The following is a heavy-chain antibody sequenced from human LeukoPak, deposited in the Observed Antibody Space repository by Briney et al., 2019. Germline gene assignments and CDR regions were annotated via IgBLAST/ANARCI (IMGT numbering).Heavy chain of an antibody. CDR1: GYTFTSYG. Sequence: ASVKVSCKASGYTFTSYGISWVRQAPGQGLEWMGWINAGNGNTKYSQKFQGRVTIARDTSASTAYMELSSLRSEDTAVYYCAVDWLHDAFDIWGQGTMVTVSS. CDR2: INAGNGNT. J-gene: IGHJ3*02. D-gene: IGHD3-9*01. CDR3: AVDWLHDAFDI. V-gene: IGHV1-3*01.